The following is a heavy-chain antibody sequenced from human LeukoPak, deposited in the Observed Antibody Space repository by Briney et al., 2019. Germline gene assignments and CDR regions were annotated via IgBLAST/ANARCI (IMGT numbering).Heavy chain of an antibody. CDR1: GGSISSYY. CDR3: ARGRAVWVPFDY. V-gene: IGHV4-59*01. J-gene: IGHJ4*02. CDR2: IYYSGST. Sequence: PSETLSLTCTVSGGSISSYYWSWIRRPPGKGLEWIGYIYYSGSTNYNPSLKSRVTISVDTSKNQFSLKLSSVTAADTAVYYCARGRAVWVPFDYWGQGTLVTVSS. D-gene: IGHD1-1*01.